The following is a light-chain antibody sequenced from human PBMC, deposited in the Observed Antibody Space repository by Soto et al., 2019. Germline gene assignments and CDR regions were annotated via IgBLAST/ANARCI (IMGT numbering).Light chain of an antibody. J-gene: IGLJ3*02. CDR3: SSYAGSRWV. Sequence: QSALTQPASVSGSPGQSITISCSGTTSDVGIYNLVSWYQQHPGKAPKLVIYEVNKRPSGVSNRFSGSRSGNTASLTISGLQYEDEADYCCSSYAGSRWVFGGGTQLTVL. CDR1: TSDVGIYNL. CDR2: EVN. V-gene: IGLV2-23*02.